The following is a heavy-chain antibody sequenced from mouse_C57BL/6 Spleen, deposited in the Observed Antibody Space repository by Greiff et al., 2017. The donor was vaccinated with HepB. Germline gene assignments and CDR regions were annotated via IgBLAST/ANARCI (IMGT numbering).Heavy chain of an antibody. CDR1: GYTFTDYN. D-gene: IGHD2-4*01. CDR2: INPNNGGT. J-gene: IGHJ2*01. CDR3: GRDDYDGFDY. V-gene: IGHV1-18*01. Sequence: EVMLVESGPELVKPGASVKIPCKASGYTFTDYNMDWVKQSHGKSLEWIGDINPNNGGTIYNQKFKGKATLTVDKSSGTAYMELRSLTSEDTAVYYCGRDDYDGFDYWGQGTTLTVSS.